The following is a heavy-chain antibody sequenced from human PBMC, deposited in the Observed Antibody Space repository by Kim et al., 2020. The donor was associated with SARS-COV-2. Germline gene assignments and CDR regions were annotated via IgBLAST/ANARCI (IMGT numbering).Heavy chain of an antibody. J-gene: IGHJ4*02. Sequence: SVKVSCKSSGDTFSTYAFTWVRQAPGQGLEWMGGIIPLLYTGVYAQKYQGRVTISADESTNTVYLEMASLRSEDTAVYYCARDVGGYYDSSGLSATGAHWGQGTLVTVSS. D-gene: IGHD3-22*01. CDR3: ARDVGGYYDSSGLSATGAH. CDR2: IIPLLYTG. CDR1: GDTFSTYA. V-gene: IGHV1-69*13.